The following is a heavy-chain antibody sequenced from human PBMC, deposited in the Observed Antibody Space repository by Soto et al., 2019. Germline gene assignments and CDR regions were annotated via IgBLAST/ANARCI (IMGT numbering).Heavy chain of an antibody. CDR3: PRYRYYYDSSGYYLPRAFDI. CDR1: GGSISSGGYS. V-gene: IGHV4-30-2*01. J-gene: IGHJ3*02. CDR2: IYHSGST. D-gene: IGHD3-22*01. Sequence: QLQLQESGSGLVKPSQTLSLTCAVSGGSISSGGYSWSWIRQPPGKGLEWIGYIYHSGSTYYNPSLKSRVTISVARSKNQFSLKLSSVTAADTAVYYCPRYRYYYDSSGYYLPRAFDIWGQGTMVTVSS.